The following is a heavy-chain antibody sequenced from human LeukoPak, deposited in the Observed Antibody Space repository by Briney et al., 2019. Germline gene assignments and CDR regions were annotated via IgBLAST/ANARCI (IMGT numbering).Heavy chain of an antibody. CDR2: IYGDGSP. J-gene: IGHJ4*02. CDR3: ARVGIASAGLYYFDY. V-gene: IGHV3-66*02. D-gene: IGHD6-13*01. CDR1: GFTASSSY. Sequence: GGSLRLSCAASGFTASSSYMSWVRQAPGKGLEWVSAIYGDGSPYYSDSVKGRFTISRDNSKSTLYLHMNSLRVEDTAVYYCARVGIASAGLYYFDYWGQGTLVTVSS.